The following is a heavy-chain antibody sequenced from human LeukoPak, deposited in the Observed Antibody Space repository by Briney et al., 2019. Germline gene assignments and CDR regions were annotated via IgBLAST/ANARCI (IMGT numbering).Heavy chain of an antibody. D-gene: IGHD6-13*01. CDR1: GYTFTGYY. CDR2: INPNSGGT. V-gene: IGHV1-2*02. Sequence: ASVKVSCKASGYTFTGYYMHWVRQAPGQGLEWMGWINPNSGGTNYAQKFQGRVTMTEDTSTDTAYMELSSLRSEDTAVYYCATESSGAGTGYYYYGMDVWGQGTTVTVSS. CDR3: ATESSGAGTGYYYYGMDV. J-gene: IGHJ6*02.